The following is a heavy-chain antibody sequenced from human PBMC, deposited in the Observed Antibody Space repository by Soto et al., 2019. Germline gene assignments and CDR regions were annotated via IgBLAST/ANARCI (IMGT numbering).Heavy chain of an antibody. CDR1: GFTFSSYW. Sequence: GGSLRLSCAASGFTFSSYWMHWVRQAPGKGLVWVSHINSDGSGTNYADSVKGRFTIAEDNAKNTLYLQMNSLRAEDIAVYYCASATDCSSSSSPHDGFDIWGQGTMVTVSS. J-gene: IGHJ3*02. D-gene: IGHD2-2*01. CDR3: ASATDCSSSSSPHDGFDI. V-gene: IGHV3-74*01. CDR2: INSDGSGT.